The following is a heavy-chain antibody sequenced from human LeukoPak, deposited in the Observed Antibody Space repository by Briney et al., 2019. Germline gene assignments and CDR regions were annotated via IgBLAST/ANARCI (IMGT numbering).Heavy chain of an antibody. Sequence: GGSLRLSCAASGFTFSNYWMTWVRQAPGKGLEWVAHINQDGSEEHYMDSVKARFTISRDNAKNSLSPQMNSLRAEDTAVYYCVRDGGVSGYDLLDYWGQGTLVTVSS. J-gene: IGHJ4*02. CDR2: INQDGSEE. CDR1: GFTFSNYW. D-gene: IGHD5-12*01. V-gene: IGHV3-7*01. CDR3: VRDGGVSGYDLLDY.